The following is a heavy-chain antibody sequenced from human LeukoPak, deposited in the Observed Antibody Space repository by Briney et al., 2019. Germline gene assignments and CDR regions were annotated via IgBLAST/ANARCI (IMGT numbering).Heavy chain of an antibody. V-gene: IGHV4-34*01. Sequence: SETLSLSCGVYGGSFSGYYWSWIRQPPGKGLEWIGEINPRGSTNYNPSLKSRLTLSADTSKNQFSLTLNSVTAADTAVYYCARRRLGYYFDYWGQGTLVTVSS. D-gene: IGHD5-24*01. CDR1: GGSFSGYY. CDR2: INPRGST. J-gene: IGHJ4*02. CDR3: ARRRLGYYFDY.